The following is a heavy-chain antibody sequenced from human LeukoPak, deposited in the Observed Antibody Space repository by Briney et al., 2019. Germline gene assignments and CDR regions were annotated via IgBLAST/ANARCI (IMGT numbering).Heavy chain of an antibody. CDR1: GYSFTSYW. Sequence: GESLKFSCKGSGYSFTSYWIGWVRQTTGKGLEWMGINYPGDSETRYSPSFQGQVVISADRSISTAYLQWNTLKTSDTAMYYCVRQRGASGTINHFDPWGQGTPVTVSS. CDR3: VRQRGASGTINHFDP. J-gene: IGHJ5*02. V-gene: IGHV5-51*01. D-gene: IGHD3-10*01. CDR2: NYPGDSET.